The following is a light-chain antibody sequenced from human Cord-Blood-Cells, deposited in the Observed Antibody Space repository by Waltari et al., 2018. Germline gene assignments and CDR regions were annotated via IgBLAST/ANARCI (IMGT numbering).Light chain of an antibody. Sequence: QLVLTQSPYASASLGASVKLTCTLSSGHSSYAIAWHQQQPEKGPRYLMKLNSDGSHSKGDGIPDRFSGSSSGAERYLTISSLQSEDEADYYCQTWGTGNWVFGGGTKLTVL. CDR2: LNSDGSH. J-gene: IGLJ3*02. V-gene: IGLV4-69*01. CDR3: QTWGTGNWV. CDR1: SGHSSYA.